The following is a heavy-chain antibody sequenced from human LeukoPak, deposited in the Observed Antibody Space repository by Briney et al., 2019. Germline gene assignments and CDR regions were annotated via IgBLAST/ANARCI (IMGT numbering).Heavy chain of an antibody. Sequence: PSETLSLTCTVSGGSISSSGNYWGWIRQPPGKGLEWIGSIYSSGSTYYNPFLKSRVTISINTSKNQFSLKLNSVTAADTAVYYCARISLTGYAPISGYFDYWGQGTLVTVSS. CDR1: GGSISSSGNY. D-gene: IGHD3-9*01. J-gene: IGHJ4*02. V-gene: IGHV4-39*07. CDR2: IYSSGST. CDR3: ARISLTGYAPISGYFDY.